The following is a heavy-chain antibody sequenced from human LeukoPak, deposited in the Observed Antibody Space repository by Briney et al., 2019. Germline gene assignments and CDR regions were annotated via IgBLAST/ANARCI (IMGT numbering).Heavy chain of an antibody. CDR2: IYTSGST. D-gene: IGHD5-12*01. CDR3: ARDLNWYSRYLSAY. V-gene: IGHV4-4*07. CDR1: GGSISSYY. J-gene: IGHJ4*02. Sequence: PSETLSLTCTVSGGSISSYYWSWSRQPAGKGLEWIGRIYTSGSTNYNPSLKSRVTMSVDTSKNQFSLKLSSVTAADTAVYYCARDLNWYSRYLSAYWLQGTLVTVSS.